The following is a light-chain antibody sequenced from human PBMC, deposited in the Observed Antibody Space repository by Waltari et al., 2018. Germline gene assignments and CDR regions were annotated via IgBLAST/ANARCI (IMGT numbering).Light chain of an antibody. CDR3: QQRRKWRT. CDR2: DAS. Sequence: EVVLTQSPATLSLSPGDRATLSCRASQSVSTYLACHQQKPGQAPRLLIFDASNRATGIPARFSGSGSGTDFSLTISSLEPEDFAVYYCQQRRKWRTFGQGTKLEI. V-gene: IGKV3-11*01. CDR1: QSVSTY. J-gene: IGKJ2*01.